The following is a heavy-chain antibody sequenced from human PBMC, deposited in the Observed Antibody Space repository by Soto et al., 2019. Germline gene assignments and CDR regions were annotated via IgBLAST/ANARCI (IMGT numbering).Heavy chain of an antibody. V-gene: IGHV4-59*08. CDR3: ARRYGYSFGY. CDR1: GGSISSYY. CDR2: IYNSGRT. Sequence: PSETLSLTCTVSGGSISSYYWSWIRQPPGKGLEWIGYIYNSGRTNYNPSLKSRVTISVDTSKNQFSLKLSSVTAADTAVYYCARRYGYSFGYWGQGTLVTVSS. D-gene: IGHD1-1*01. J-gene: IGHJ4*02.